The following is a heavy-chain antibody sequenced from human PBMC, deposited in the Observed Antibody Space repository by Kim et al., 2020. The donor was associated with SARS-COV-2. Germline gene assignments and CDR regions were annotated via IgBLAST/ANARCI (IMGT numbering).Heavy chain of an antibody. J-gene: IGHJ5*02. CDR3: ARGGGGADIVVVPAARFDP. V-gene: IGHV4-34*01. D-gene: IGHD2-2*01. Sequence: SRVTISVDTSKNQFSLKLSSVTAADTAVYYCARGGGGADIVVVPAARFDPWGQGTLVTVSS.